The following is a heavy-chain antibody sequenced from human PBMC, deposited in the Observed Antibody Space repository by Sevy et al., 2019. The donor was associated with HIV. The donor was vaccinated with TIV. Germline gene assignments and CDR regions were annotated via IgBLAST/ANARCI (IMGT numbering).Heavy chain of an antibody. CDR2: IYTSGST. D-gene: IGHD2-2*01. CDR3: ARESPPNYCSITSSELRETGRFRKNHNWFDP. CDR1: GGSISSYY. J-gene: IGHJ5*02. V-gene: IGHV4-4*07. Sequence: SETLSLTCTVSGGSISSYYWSWIRQPAGKGLEWIGRIYTSGSTNYNPSLKSRVTMSVDTSMNHFSLKLSSVTAADTAVYNSARESPPNYCSITSSELRETGRFRKNHNWFDPWGQRTLVTVSS.